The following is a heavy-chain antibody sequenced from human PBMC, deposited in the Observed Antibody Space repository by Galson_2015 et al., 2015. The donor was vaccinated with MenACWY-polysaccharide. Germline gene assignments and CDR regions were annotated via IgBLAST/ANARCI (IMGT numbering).Heavy chain of an antibody. CDR3: ARGVQLERKGRGDWFDP. CDR1: GFTVSSNF. J-gene: IGHJ5*02. V-gene: IGHV3-66*01. D-gene: IGHD1-1*01. Sequence: SLRLSCAASGFTVSSNFMSWVRQAPGKGQEWVSVIYSGGDTYYADSVKGRFTISRDNSRNTLYLQMNSLRAEDTAVYYCARGVQLERKGRGDWFDPWGQGTLVTVSS. CDR2: IYSGGDT.